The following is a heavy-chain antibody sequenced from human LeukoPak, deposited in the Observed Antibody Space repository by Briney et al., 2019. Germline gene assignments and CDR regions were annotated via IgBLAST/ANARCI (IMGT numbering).Heavy chain of an antibody. Sequence: SENLSLTCTVSGGSISSGGYYWSWIRQHPGKGLEWIGYIYYSGSTYYNPSLKSRVTISVDTSKNQFSLKLSSVTAADTAVYYCARGSYSYYFDYWGQGTLVTVSS. J-gene: IGHJ4*02. CDR2: IYYSGST. CDR3: ARGSYSYYFDY. CDR1: GGSISSGGYY. D-gene: IGHD5-12*01. V-gene: IGHV4-31*03.